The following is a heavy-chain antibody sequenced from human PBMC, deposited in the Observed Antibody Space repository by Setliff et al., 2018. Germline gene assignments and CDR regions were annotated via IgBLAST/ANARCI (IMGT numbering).Heavy chain of an antibody. J-gene: IGHJ4*02. CDR3: ARLRGAFDY. D-gene: IGHD3-16*01. V-gene: IGHV4-39*07. CDR1: GGSISSSSYY. Sequence: PSETLSLTCTVSGGSISSSSYYWGWIRQPPGKGLEWIGSIYYSGSTYYNPSLESRVTISVDTSKNQFSLRLNSATAADTAVYYCARLRGAFDYWGQGTLVTVSS. CDR2: IYYSGST.